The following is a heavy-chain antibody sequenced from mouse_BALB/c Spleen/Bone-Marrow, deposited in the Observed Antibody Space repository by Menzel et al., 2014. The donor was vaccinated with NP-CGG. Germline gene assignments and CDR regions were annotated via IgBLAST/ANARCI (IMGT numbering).Heavy chain of an antibody. CDR2: INPSNGGT. CDR1: GYTFTSYY. V-gene: IGHV1S81*02. J-gene: IGHJ3*01. D-gene: IGHD1-1*02. CDR3: TRSNGSWFAY. Sequence: LQESGAELVKPGASVKLSCKASGYTFTSYYIYWVKQRPGQGLEWIGEINPSNGGTNFNEKFKSKATLTVDKSSSTAYMQLSSLTSEDSAVYYCTRSNGSWFAYWGQGTLVTVSA.